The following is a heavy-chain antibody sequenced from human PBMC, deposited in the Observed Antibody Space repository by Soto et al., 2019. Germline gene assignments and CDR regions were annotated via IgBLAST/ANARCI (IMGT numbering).Heavy chain of an antibody. V-gene: IGHV1-69*13. CDR3: ARESIAAPGWFDP. D-gene: IGHD6-13*01. CDR2: IIPIFGTA. CDR1: GGTFSSYA. Sequence: ASVKVSCKASGGTFSSYAISWGRQAPGQGLEWMGGIIPIFGTANYAQKFQGRVTITADESTSTAYMELSSLRSEDTAVYYCARESIAAPGWFDPWGQGTLVTVAS. J-gene: IGHJ5*02.